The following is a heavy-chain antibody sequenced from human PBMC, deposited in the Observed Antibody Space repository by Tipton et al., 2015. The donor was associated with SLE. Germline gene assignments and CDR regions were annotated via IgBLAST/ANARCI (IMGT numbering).Heavy chain of an antibody. Sequence: TLSLTCAVYGGSSSGYYWSWIRQSAGKGLEWIGDIHDGGSSYYNPSLKSRVTISVDTSKNQISLNLTSATAADTAVYYCARGRVNYIRGSYRPSSFDYWGQGTQVTVSS. CDR2: IHDGGSS. J-gene: IGHJ4*02. CDR3: ARGRVNYIRGSYRPSSFDY. V-gene: IGHV4-34*01. D-gene: IGHD3-16*02. CDR1: GGSSSGYY.